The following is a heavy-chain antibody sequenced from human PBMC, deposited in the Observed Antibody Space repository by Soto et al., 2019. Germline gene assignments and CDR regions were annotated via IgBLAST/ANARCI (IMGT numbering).Heavy chain of an antibody. CDR3: ARALRYCSSTSCYIWGYYGMDV. CDR2: INHSGST. V-gene: IGHV4-34*01. CDR1: GGSFSGYY. J-gene: IGHJ6*02. Sequence: ETLSLTCAVYGGSFSGYYWSWIRQPPGKGLEWIGEINHSGSTNYNPSLKSRVTISVDTSKNQFSLKLSSVTAADTAVYYCARALRYCSSTSCYIWGYYGMDVWGQGTTVTVSS. D-gene: IGHD2-2*02.